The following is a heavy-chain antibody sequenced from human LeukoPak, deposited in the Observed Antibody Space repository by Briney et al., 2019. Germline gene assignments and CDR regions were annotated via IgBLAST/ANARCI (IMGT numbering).Heavy chain of an antibody. Sequence: GASVKVSCKASGGTFSSYAISSVRQAPGQGLEWMGGIIPIFGTANYAQKFQGRVTITADESTSTAYMELSSLRSEDTAVYYCARDRRTYSSGWYDYWGQGTLVTVSS. CDR1: GGTFSSYA. V-gene: IGHV1-69*13. D-gene: IGHD6-19*01. CDR2: IIPIFGTA. J-gene: IGHJ4*02. CDR3: ARDRRTYSSGWYDY.